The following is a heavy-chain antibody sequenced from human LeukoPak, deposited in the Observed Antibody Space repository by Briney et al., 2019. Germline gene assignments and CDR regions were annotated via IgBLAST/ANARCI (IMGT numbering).Heavy chain of an antibody. D-gene: IGHD3-22*01. V-gene: IGHV3-7*01. CDR2: INQAGSEK. J-gene: IGHJ6*03. CDR1: GFTFRTYW. CDR3: ARVAYYCDSSTPLHHYYYYMDV. Sequence: GGSLRLSCVGSGFTFRTYWMNWVRQAPGKGLEWVANINQAGSEKYYVDSVKGRFTISRDNAKNSLYLQMNSLRAEDTAVYYCARVAYYCDSSTPLHHYYYYMDVWGKGTTVTVSS.